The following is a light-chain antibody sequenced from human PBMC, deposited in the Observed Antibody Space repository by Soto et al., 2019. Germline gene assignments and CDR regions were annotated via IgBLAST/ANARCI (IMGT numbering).Light chain of an antibody. CDR3: CSYAGSSSLV. CDR2: EGS. CDR1: SSDVGSYKF. V-gene: IGLV2-23*01. J-gene: IGLJ2*01. Sequence: QSVLTQPASVSGSPGQSITISCTGTSSDVGSYKFGSWYQQHPVKAPKLMIYEGSKRPSGVSNRFSGSKSGNTASLTSSGLQAEDEADYYCCSYAGSSSLVFGGGTKLTVL.